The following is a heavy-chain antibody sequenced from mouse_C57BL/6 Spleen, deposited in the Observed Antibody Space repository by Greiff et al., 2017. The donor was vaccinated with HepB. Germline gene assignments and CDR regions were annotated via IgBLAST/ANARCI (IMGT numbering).Heavy chain of an antibody. CDR1: GYTFTSYW. Sequence: QVQLQQPGAELVRPGSSVKLSCKASGYTFTSYWMHWVKQRPIQGLEWIGNIDPYDSETHYNQKFKDKATLTVDKSSSTAYMQLSSLKSEDSAVYYCAREAAQATFAYWGQGTLVTVSA. V-gene: IGHV1-52*01. CDR2: IDPYDSET. J-gene: IGHJ3*01. CDR3: AREAAQATFAY. D-gene: IGHD3-2*02.